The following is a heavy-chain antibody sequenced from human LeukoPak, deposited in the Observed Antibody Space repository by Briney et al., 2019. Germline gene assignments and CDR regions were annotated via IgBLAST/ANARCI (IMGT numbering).Heavy chain of an antibody. V-gene: IGHV4-59*01. D-gene: IGHD3-22*01. Sequence: SETLSLTCTVSGGSISSYYWSWLRQPPGKGLEWIGYIYYSGSTNYNPSLKSRVTISVDTSKNQFSLKLSSVTAADTAVYYCASTDSSGYYGYWGQGTLVTVSS. CDR1: GGSISSYY. J-gene: IGHJ4*02. CDR2: IYYSGST. CDR3: ASTDSSGYYGY.